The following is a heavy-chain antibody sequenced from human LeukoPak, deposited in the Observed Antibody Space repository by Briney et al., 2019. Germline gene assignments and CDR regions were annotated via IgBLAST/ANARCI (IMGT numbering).Heavy chain of an antibody. J-gene: IGHJ5*02. V-gene: IGHV4-34*01. CDR1: GGSFSGYY. D-gene: IGHD2-2*01. CDR3: ARGNEYCSSTSCYEWFDP. CDR2: INHSGST. Sequence: SETLSLTCAVSGGSFSGYYWSWIRQPPGKGLEWIGEINHSGSTNYNPSLKSRVTISVDTSKNQFSLKLSSVTAADTAVYYCARGNEYCSSTSCYEWFDPWGQGTLVTVSS.